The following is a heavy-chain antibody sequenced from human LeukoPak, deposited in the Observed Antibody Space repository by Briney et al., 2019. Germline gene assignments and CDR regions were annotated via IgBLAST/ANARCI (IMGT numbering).Heavy chain of an antibody. D-gene: IGHD5-24*01. CDR2: ISGDGGFT. Sequence: GGSLRLSCAASGFIFADYVMHWVRQAPGKGLEWVSLISGDGGFTYYADSMKGRVTISRDNWKNSLYLQMNSLRPEDTALYYCAKIRDGYNFDFDYWGQGTPVTVSS. CDR1: GFIFADYV. J-gene: IGHJ4*02. CDR3: AKIRDGYNFDFDY. V-gene: IGHV3-43*02.